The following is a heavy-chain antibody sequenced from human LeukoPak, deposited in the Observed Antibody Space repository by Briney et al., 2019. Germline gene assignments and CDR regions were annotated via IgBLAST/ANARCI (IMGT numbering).Heavy chain of an antibody. J-gene: IGHJ4*02. CDR1: GFTVSSNY. Sequence: GGSLRLSCAASGFTVSSNYMSWVRQAPGKGLEWVSVIYSGGSTYYADSVKGRFTISRDNSKNTLYLQMNSLRAEDTAVYYCARDLQGVVVPAATYYWGQGTLVTVSS. V-gene: IGHV3-66*01. CDR3: ARDLQGVVVPAATYY. CDR2: IYSGGST. D-gene: IGHD2-2*01.